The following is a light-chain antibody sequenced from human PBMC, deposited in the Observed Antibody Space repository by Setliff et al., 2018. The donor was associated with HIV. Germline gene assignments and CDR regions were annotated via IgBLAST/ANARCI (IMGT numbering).Light chain of an antibody. CDR2: DVA. Sequence: QSALTQPRSVSGSPGQSVTISCTGTSSDVGGSNYVSWYQQHPGKAPKLMIYDVAGRPSGVSNRFSGSKSGNTAYLTISGLQAEDEADYYCSSYTSSRTLVFGGGTKVTVL. J-gene: IGLJ3*02. CDR3: SSYTSSRTLV. V-gene: IGLV2-14*03. CDR1: SSDVGGSNY.